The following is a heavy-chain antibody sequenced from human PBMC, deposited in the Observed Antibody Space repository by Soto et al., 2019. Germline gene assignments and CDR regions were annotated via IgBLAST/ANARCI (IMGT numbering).Heavy chain of an antibody. CDR2: INHRGTT. CDR3: ARDNRGTNHHYSCYMAV. Sequence: QVHLEESGPGLVKPSGTLSLTCAVSSGSISSSDWWTWVRQPPGKGLEWIGEINHRGTTNYNPSLKNPGLITVDKSQNQFSLRLTSVTAADPAVHYCARDNRGTNHHYSCYMAVGGKGATVTVSS. D-gene: IGHD1-7*01. CDR1: SGSISSSDW. V-gene: IGHV4-4*02. J-gene: IGHJ6*03.